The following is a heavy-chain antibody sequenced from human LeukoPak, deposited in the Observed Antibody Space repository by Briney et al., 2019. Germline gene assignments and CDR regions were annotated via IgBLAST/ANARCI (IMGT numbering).Heavy chain of an antibody. D-gene: IGHD6-19*01. CDR1: GYTFTSYG. V-gene: IGHV1-18*01. J-gene: IGHJ4*02. CDR3: ARDYFESVAGTGNFDY. CDR2: ISAYNGNT. Sequence: ASVKASCKASGYTFTSYGISWVRQAPGQGLEWMGWISAYNGNTNYAQKLQGRVTMTTDTSTSTAYMELRSLRSDDTAVYYCARDYFESVAGTGNFDYWGQGTLVTVSS.